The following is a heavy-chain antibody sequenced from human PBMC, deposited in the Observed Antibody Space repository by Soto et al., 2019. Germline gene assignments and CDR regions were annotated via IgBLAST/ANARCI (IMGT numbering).Heavy chain of an antibody. J-gene: IGHJ4*02. CDR3: ARGGGYDSFDY. CDR2: ISHLEST. CDR1: GASISYGGFS. V-gene: IGHV4-30-2*06. Sequence: LSETLSLTCTVSGASISYGGFSWSWIRQSPGKGLEWIGYISHLESTYFHPSFKSRLTMSIDRTRNQFSLKLSSVTAADMAVYYCARGGGYDSFDYWGQGVLVTAPQ. D-gene: IGHD5-12*01.